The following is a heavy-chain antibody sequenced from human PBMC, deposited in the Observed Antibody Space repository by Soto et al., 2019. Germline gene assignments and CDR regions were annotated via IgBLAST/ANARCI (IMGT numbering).Heavy chain of an antibody. CDR2: IYYSGST. Sequence: PSETLSLTCTVSGGSVSSGSYYWSWIRQPPGKGLEWIGYIYYSGSTNYNPSLKSRVTISVDTSKNQFSLKLSSVTAADTAVYYCAREKVYYGMDVWGQGTTVTVSS. V-gene: IGHV4-61*01. CDR3: AREKVYYGMDV. CDR1: GGSVSSGSYY. J-gene: IGHJ6*02.